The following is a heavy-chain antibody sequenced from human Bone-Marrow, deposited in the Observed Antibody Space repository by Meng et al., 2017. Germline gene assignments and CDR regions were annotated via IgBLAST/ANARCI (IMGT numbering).Heavy chain of an antibody. D-gene: IGHD6-13*01. V-gene: IGHV1-2*06. CDR2: IKPQSGDT. CDR1: GYTFTDYY. CDR3: ARDEDISAAGYLFGDY. Sequence: QVHRVPSAAERKRPGVSVRVSCKSSGYTFTDYYIHWVRQAPGQWLEWMGHIKPQSGDTLYAQKFQGRVSMTRDTSISTAYVELSGLTSDDTAVYYCARDEDISAAGYLFGDYWGHGTLVTVSS. J-gene: IGHJ4*01.